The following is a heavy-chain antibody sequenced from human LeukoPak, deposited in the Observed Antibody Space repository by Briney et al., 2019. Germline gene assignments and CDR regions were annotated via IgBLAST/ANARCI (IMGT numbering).Heavy chain of an antibody. J-gene: IGHJ4*02. CDR3: ARSYCSGGSCYPILDFDY. CDR1: GYTFTSYG. D-gene: IGHD2-15*01. V-gene: IGHV1-18*04. Sequence: ASVKVSCEASGYTFTSYGISWVRQAPGQGLEWMGWISAYNGNTNYAQKLQGRVTMTTDTSTSTAYMELRSLRSDDTAVYYCARSYCSGGSCYPILDFDYWGQGTLVTVSS. CDR2: ISAYNGNT.